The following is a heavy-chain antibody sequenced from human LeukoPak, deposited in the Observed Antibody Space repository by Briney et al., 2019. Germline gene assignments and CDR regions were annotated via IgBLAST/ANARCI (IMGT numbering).Heavy chain of an antibody. Sequence: SETLSLTCTVSGGSISSYSWSWIRQPPGKGLEWIGYIYYTGSTNYNPSLESRVTISVDTSKNQFSLKLSSVTAADTAVYYCARRGYSYGTMYYFDYWGQGTLVTASS. D-gene: IGHD5-18*01. CDR3: ARRGYSYGTMYYFDY. CDR1: GGSISSYS. V-gene: IGHV4-59*08. J-gene: IGHJ4*02. CDR2: IYYTGST.